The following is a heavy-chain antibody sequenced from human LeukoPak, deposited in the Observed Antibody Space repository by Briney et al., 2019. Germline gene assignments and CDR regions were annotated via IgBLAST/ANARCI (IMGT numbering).Heavy chain of an antibody. CDR2: IYYSGST. J-gene: IGHJ4*02. CDR3: ARDLGGIYFDY. V-gene: IGHV4-59*01. Sequence: SETLSLTCTVSGGSISSYYWSWIRQPPGKGLEWIGYIYYSGSTNYNPSLGSRVTISVDTSKNQLSLKLSSVTAADTAVYYCARDLGGIYFDYWGQGTLVTVSS. D-gene: IGHD1-26*01. CDR1: GGSISSYY.